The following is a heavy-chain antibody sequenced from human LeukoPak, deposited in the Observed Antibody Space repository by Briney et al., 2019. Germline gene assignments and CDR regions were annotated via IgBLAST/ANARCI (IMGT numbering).Heavy chain of an antibody. CDR3: ARESVVVVPAAYYYYMDV. Sequence: GASVKVSCKASVYTFTGYYMHWVRQAPGQGLEWMGWIIPNSGGTNYAQKFQGRVTMTRDTSISTAYMELSRLRSDDTAVYYCARESVVVVPAAYYYYMDVWGKGTTVTVSS. CDR2: IIPNSGGT. D-gene: IGHD2-2*01. J-gene: IGHJ6*03. V-gene: IGHV1-2*02. CDR1: VYTFTGYY.